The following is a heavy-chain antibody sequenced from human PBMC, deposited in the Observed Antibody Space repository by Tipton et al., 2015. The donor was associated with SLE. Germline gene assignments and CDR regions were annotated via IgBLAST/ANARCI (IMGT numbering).Heavy chain of an antibody. D-gene: IGHD5-12*01. CDR3: ARQVAQGTWAFDY. Sequence: TLSLTCSVSGGSISSGDYYWGWIRQPPGKGLEWFGSIYHSGTIYYNPSLKRRVTLSVDTSENQFSLKLSSVTAADTAVYYCARQVAQGTWAFDYWGQGTLVTVSS. CDR1: GGSISSGDYY. V-gene: IGHV4-39*01. CDR2: IYHSGTI. J-gene: IGHJ4*02.